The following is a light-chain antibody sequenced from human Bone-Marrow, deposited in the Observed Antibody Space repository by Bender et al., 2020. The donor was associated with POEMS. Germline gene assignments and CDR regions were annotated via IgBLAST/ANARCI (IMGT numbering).Light chain of an antibody. Sequence: QPVLTQPPSASGTPGQRVTISCSGSSSNIENDNVYWYQQIPGTAPKLLIYYDDLLTPGVSDRFSASKSGTSASLAISELQSEDEALYYCSAWDDSLSGWVFGGGTKLTVL. CDR3: SAWDDSLSGWV. J-gene: IGLJ3*02. CDR1: SSNIENDN. V-gene: IGLV1-36*01. CDR2: YDD.